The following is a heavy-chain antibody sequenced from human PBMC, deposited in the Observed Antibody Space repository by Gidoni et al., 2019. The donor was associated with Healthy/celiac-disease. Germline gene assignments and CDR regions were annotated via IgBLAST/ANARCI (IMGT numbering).Heavy chain of an antibody. CDR1: TRTVSSYT. D-gene: IGHD2-21*02. Sequence: QVQLAQSGAEVKKPGSSVTVSGKPSTRTVSSYTISWVRHAPGQGLEWRGRLIPILCIANYAQKFQGRVTMTADKSTSTACMELSSLRSEDTAVYYCASNDGIVVVTGFDPWGQGTLVTVSS. V-gene: IGHV1-69*02. J-gene: IGHJ5*02. CDR2: LIPILCIA. CDR3: ASNDGIVVVTGFDP.